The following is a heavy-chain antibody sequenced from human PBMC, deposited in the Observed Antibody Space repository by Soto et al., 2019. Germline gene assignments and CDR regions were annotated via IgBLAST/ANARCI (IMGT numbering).Heavy chain of an antibody. Sequence: GESLKISCNGSGYSFTIYCIGLVLQMPGKGLEWMGIIYPGDSDTRYSPSFQGQVTISADKSISTAYLQWSSLKASDTAMYYCARQREVVVVPYGMDVWGQGTTVTVSS. CDR1: GYSFTIYC. V-gene: IGHV5-51*01. J-gene: IGHJ6*02. CDR2: IYPGDSDT. D-gene: IGHD2-15*01. CDR3: ARQREVVVVPYGMDV.